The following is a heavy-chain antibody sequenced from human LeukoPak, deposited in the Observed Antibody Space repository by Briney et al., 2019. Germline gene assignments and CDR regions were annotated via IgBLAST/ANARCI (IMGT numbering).Heavy chain of an antibody. J-gene: IGHJ4*02. D-gene: IGHD3-10*01. V-gene: IGHV4-34*01. CDR2: INHSGST. CDR3: ARGPERWGSGSYYGY. CDR1: GGSFSGYY. Sequence: SETLSLTCAVYGGSFSGYYWSWIRQPPGKGLEWIGEINHSGSTNYNPSLKSRVTISVDTSKNQFSLKLSSVTAADTAVYYRARGPERWGSGSYYGYWGQGTLVTVSS.